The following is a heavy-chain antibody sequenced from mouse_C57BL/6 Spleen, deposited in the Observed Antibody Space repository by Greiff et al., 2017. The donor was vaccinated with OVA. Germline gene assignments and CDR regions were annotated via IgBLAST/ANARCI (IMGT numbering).Heavy chain of an antibody. Sequence: EVKVEESGGGLVKPGGSLKLSCAASGFTFSDYGMHWVRQAPEKGLEWVAYISSGSSTIYYADTVKGRFTISRDNAKNTLFLQMTSLRSEDTAMYYCARSYLRGFAYWGQGTLVTVSA. CDR3: ARSYLRGFAY. J-gene: IGHJ3*01. CDR1: GFTFSDYG. CDR2: ISSGSSTI. D-gene: IGHD5-1*01. V-gene: IGHV5-17*01.